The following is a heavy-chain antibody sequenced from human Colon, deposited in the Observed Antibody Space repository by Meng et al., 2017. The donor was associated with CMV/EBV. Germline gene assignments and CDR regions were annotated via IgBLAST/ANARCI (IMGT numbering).Heavy chain of an antibody. J-gene: IGHJ4*02. CDR1: GVSITYRNL. CDR2: VYLGGTI. D-gene: IGHD3-22*01. CDR3: ASLKDYDGRGYYYFES. Sequence: QVQLQQSCPSLVEPSGTLSLTVTGCGVSITYRNLLSWVRLPPGKGLEWIGEVYLGGTIHHHPSLQSRVTISQDKAKDHLSLKLASVTAADTAVYYCASLKDYDGRGYYYFESWGQGTLVTVSS. V-gene: IGHV4-4*02.